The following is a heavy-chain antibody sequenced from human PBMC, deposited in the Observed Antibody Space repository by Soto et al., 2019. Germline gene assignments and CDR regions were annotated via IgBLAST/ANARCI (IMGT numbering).Heavy chain of an antibody. CDR1: SFSFSSSG. J-gene: IGHJ4*02. CDR3: ARSSGSYFAAFYDT. V-gene: IGHV3-33*01. D-gene: IGHD1-26*01. CDR2: IWDDGGNK. Sequence: QAQLEESGGGVVQPGTSLRLSCSASSFSFSSSGMHWVRQPPGKGLEWVAAIWDDGGNKYYADSVRGRFTISRDNSKNTLFLQMNSLRAEDTALYYCARSSGSYFAAFYDTGGEGTLVSVSS.